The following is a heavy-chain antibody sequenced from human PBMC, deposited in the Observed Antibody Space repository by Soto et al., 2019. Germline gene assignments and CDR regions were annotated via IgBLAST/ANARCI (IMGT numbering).Heavy chain of an antibody. J-gene: IGHJ5*02. V-gene: IGHV4-31*03. CDR2: IHYSGTT. Sequence: SETLSLTCTVSGGSISSGGYYWSWIRQHPGKGLEWIGYIHYSGTTYYNPSLKSRLTMSVDSSKNQFSLKVYSVTAADTAIYYCARGQRFSDWFDPWGQGTLVTVSS. CDR3: ARGQRFSDWFDP. D-gene: IGHD3-3*01. CDR1: GGSISSGGYY.